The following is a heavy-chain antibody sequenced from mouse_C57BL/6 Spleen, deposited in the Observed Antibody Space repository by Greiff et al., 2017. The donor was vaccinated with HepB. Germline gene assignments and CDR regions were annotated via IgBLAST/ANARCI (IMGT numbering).Heavy chain of an antibody. CDR1: GYSITSGYY. J-gene: IGHJ4*01. Sequence: EVKLVESGPGLVKPSQSLSLTCSVTGYSITSGYYWNWIRQFPGNKLEWMGYISYDGSNNYNPSLKNRISITRDASKNQFFLKLNSVTTEDTATYYCARGDEDYAMDYWGQGTSVTVSS. CDR2: ISYDGSN. CDR3: ARGDEDYAMDY. V-gene: IGHV3-6*01.